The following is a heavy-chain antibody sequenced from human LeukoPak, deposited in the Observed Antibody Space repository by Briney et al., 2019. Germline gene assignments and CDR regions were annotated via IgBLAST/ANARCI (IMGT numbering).Heavy chain of an antibody. J-gene: IGHJ4*02. CDR2: IYYSGST. CDR1: GGSVSSSDYY. V-gene: IGHV4-39*07. D-gene: IGHD1-20*01. CDR3: AIAVKYNWNAHDY. Sequence: SETLSLTCTVSGGSVSSSDYYWGWIRQPPGKGLEWIGTIYYSGSTYFNPSLKSRATISVDTSKNQFSLKLSSVTAADTAVYYCAIAVKYNWNAHDYWGQGTLVTVSS.